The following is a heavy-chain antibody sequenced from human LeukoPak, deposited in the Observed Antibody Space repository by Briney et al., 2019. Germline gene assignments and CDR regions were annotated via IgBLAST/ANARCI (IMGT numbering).Heavy chain of an antibody. CDR2: IIPIFGTA. V-gene: IGHV1-69*13. Sequence: SVKVSCKASGGTFSSYAISWVRQAPGQRLEWMGGIIPIFGTANYAQKFQGRVTITADESTSTAYMELSSLRSEDTAVYYCARARRGDFWSGYVDYWGQGTLVTVSS. D-gene: IGHD3-3*01. CDR3: ARARRGDFWSGYVDY. CDR1: GGTFSSYA. J-gene: IGHJ4*02.